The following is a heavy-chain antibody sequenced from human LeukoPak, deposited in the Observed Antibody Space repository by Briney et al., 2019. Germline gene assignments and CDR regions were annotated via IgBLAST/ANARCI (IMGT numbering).Heavy chain of an antibody. Sequence: SVTLSLTCTVSGGSISSSSSHYWAWIRQPPGNGLEWIGTMSNSGSPYYNPSLKSRVTISGDTSKNQFSLKLSSMTAADTAVFYCARRSQTAAGRGIDYWGQGTLVTVST. J-gene: IGHJ4*02. CDR1: GGSISSSSSHY. V-gene: IGHV4-39*01. D-gene: IGHD6-13*01. CDR3: ARRSQTAAGRGIDY. CDR2: MSNSGSP.